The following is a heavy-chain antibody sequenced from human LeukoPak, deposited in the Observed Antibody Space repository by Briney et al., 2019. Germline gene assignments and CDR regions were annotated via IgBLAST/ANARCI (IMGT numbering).Heavy chain of an antibody. CDR2: INHSGTI. CDR3: ARGVAGSSGLLYYFDY. CDR1: GYSISSGYY. D-gene: IGHD6-25*01. J-gene: IGHJ4*02. Sequence: SETLSLTCTVSGYSISSGYYWGWIRQPPGKGLEWIGEINHSGTINYNPSLKSRVTILVDTSKNQFSLNLSSVTAADTAVYYCARGVAGSSGLLYYFDYWGQGALVIVSS. V-gene: IGHV4-38-2*02.